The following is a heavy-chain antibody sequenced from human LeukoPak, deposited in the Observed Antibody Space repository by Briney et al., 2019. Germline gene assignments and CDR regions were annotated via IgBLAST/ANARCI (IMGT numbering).Heavy chain of an antibody. V-gene: IGHV1-18*01. CDR1: GCSFTKYG. J-gene: IGHJ4*02. CDR2: ISGYTGNT. Sequence: GASVKVSCKASGCSFTKYGVNWVRQAPGQGLEWLGWISGYTGNTDYAQKFQGRVTMTTDTSTTTAYMELRSLRSEDTAVYYCARAPRVASTGRFDYWGQGTLVTVSS. D-gene: IGHD6-13*01. CDR3: ARAPRVASTGRFDY.